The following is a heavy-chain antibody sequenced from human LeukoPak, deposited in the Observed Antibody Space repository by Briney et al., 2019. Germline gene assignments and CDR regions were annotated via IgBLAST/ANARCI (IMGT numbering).Heavy chain of an antibody. J-gene: IGHJ4*02. CDR1: GFTFSGYE. CDR2: VYSGGNT. Sequence: GGSLRLSCAASGFTFSGYEMNWVRQAPGKGLEWVSVVYSGGNTYYADSVKGRFTISRDNSKNTLYLQMNSPRAEDTAVYYCAREPPGGGFDYWGQGTLVTVSS. V-gene: IGHV3-66*01. CDR3: AREPPGGGFDY. D-gene: IGHD3-16*01.